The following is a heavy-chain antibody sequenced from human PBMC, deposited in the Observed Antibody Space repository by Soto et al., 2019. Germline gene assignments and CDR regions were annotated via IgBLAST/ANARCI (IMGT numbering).Heavy chain of an antibody. CDR1: GYTFTSYY. Sequence: GASVKVSCKASGYTFTSYYFHWVRQAPGQGLEWMGIINPTAGSTTYAHNFQGRLTLTRDTSTSTVYMELSSLRYEDTAMYYCTRDLLGGSSYKGYLHYWGPGTLVTVSS. J-gene: IGHJ4*02. V-gene: IGHV1-46*03. CDR3: TRDLLGGSSYKGYLHY. D-gene: IGHD1-26*01. CDR2: INPTAGST.